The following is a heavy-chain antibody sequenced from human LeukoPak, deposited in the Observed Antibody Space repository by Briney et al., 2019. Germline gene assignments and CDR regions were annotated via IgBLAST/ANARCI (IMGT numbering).Heavy chain of an antibody. D-gene: IGHD6-13*01. CDR2: ISSSSSYI. CDR1: GFTFSSYS. CDR3: ARELDSSSWYPPFDY. J-gene: IGHJ4*02. V-gene: IGHV3-21*01. Sequence: TGGPLRLSCAASGFTFSSYSMNWVRQAPGKGLEWVSSISSSSSYIYYADSVKGRFTISRDNAKNSLYLQMNSLRAEDTAVYYCARELDSSSWYPPFDYWGQGTLVTVSS.